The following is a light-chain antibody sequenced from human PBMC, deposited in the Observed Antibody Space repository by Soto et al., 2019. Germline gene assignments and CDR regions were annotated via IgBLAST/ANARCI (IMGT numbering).Light chain of an antibody. V-gene: IGKV4-1*01. J-gene: IGKJ1*01. CDR3: QQYYSTPQT. CDR2: WAS. CDR1: QSVLYSSNHKNY. Sequence: DIVMTQSPDSLAVSLGERATINCKSSQSVLYSSNHKNYLAWYQQKPGQPPKLLIYWASTRESGVPDRFSGSGSGTDFALTISSLXAEDAAIYYCQQYYSTPQTFGQGTKVEIK.